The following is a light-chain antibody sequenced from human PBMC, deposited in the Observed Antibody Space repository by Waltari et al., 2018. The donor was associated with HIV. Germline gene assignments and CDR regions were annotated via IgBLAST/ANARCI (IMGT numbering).Light chain of an antibody. V-gene: IGLV1-47*01. CDR2: KNY. CDR3: AAWDDRLSGRV. Sequence: QSVLTQPPSASGTPGQRVTISCSGSSSNIEFNYVYWYQQVPGTAPKLLIYKNYQWPSGVPDRFSASKSGTSASLVISGLRSEDEADYYCAAWDDRLSGRVFGTGTRVTVL. J-gene: IGLJ1*01. CDR1: SSNIEFNY.